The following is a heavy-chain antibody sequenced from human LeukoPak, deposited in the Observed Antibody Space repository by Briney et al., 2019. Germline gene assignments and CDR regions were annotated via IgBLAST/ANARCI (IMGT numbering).Heavy chain of an antibody. Sequence: ASVKVSCKASGYTFTGYYMHWVRQAPGQGLEWMGWINPNSGGTNYAQKFQGRVTMTRDTSISTAYMELSRLRSDDTAVYYCARGLVIAATRQNWFDHWGQGTLVTVSS. CDR1: GYTFTGYY. J-gene: IGHJ5*02. V-gene: IGHV1-2*02. D-gene: IGHD6-13*01. CDR3: ARGLVIAATRQNWFDH. CDR2: INPNSGGT.